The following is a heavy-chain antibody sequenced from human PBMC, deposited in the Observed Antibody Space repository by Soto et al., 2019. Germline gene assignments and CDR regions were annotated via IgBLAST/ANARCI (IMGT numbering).Heavy chain of an antibody. D-gene: IGHD6-19*01. CDR1: GGYISSYY. J-gene: IGHJ4*02. CDR2: IYYSGST. V-gene: IGHV4-59*08. CDR3: ARQVGGWAPWYFDY. Sequence: SETLSLTCTVSGGYISSYYWSWIRQPPGKGLEWIGYIYYSGSTNYNPSLKSRVTISVDTSKNQFSLKLSSVTAADTAVYYCARQVGGWAPWYFDYWGQGTLVTVSS.